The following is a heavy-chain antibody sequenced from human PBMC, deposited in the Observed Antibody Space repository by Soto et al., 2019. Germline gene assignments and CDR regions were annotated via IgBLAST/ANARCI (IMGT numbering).Heavy chain of an antibody. V-gene: IGHV1-69*01. D-gene: IGHD2-8*01. CDR1: GGTFSSYA. Sequence: QVQLVQSGAEVKKPGSSVKVSCKASGGTFSSYAISWVRQAPGQGLEWMGGIIPIFGTANYAQKFQGRVTITADESTSTAYREVSMVICEDTAVYYCVSSFGRQASGGVFRYFDLWGRGTLVTVSS. CDR3: VSSFGRQASGGVFRYFDL. CDR2: IIPIFGTA. J-gene: IGHJ2*01.